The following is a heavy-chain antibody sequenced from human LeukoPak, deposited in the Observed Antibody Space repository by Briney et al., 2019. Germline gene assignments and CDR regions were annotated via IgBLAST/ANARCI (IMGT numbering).Heavy chain of an antibody. Sequence: GGSLRLSCAASGFTFSSYEMNWVRQAPGKGLEWVSYISSSGSTIYYADSVKGRFTISRDNAKNSLYLQMNSLRAEDTAVYYCARVGYSSGWYVSDYFDYWGQGTLVTVSS. D-gene: IGHD6-19*01. CDR2: ISSSGSTI. J-gene: IGHJ4*02. CDR1: GFTFSSYE. CDR3: ARVGYSSGWYVSDYFDY. V-gene: IGHV3-48*03.